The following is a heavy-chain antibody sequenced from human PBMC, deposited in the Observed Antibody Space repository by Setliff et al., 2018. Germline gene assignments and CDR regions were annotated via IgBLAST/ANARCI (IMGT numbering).Heavy chain of an antibody. CDR2: INHSGST. J-gene: IGHJ4*02. CDR3: ARQIDYGDFQYFDY. CDR1: GGSFSGYY. V-gene: IGHV4-34*01. Sequence: SETLSLTCAVYGGSFSGYYWSWIRQPPGKGLEWIGEINHSGSTNYNPSLKSRVTISVDTSKSQFSLKLSYVTAADTAVYYCARQIDYGDFQYFDYWGQGTLVTVSS. D-gene: IGHD4-17*01.